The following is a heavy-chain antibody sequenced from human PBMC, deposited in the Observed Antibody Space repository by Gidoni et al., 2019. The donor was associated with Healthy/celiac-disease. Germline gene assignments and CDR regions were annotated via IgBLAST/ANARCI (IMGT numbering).Heavy chain of an antibody. V-gene: IGHV4-59*12. Sequence: QVQLQESGPGLVKPSDTLSLPCPVSGGSISSYYRSWIRQPPGKGRDWIEYINYSGSTNYNPPLKSRVTMSVDTSKIQFSLKLGSVTAADTAVYYCAGGEMHFDYWGQGTLVTVSS. CDR1: GGSISSYY. J-gene: IGHJ4*02. CDR2: INYSGST. CDR3: AGGEMHFDY.